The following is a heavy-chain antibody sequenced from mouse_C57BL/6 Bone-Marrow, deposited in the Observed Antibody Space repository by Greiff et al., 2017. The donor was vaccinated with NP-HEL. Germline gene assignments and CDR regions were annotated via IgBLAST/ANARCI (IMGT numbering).Heavy chain of an antibody. V-gene: IGHV1-26*01. CDR2: INPNNGGT. J-gene: IGHJ3*01. Sequence: VQLQQSGPELVKPGASVKISCKASGYTFTDYYMNWVKQSHGKSLEWIGDINPNNGGTSYNQKFKGKATLTVDKSSSTAYMELRSLTSEDSAVYYCAREEGNWAWFAYWGQGTLVTVSA. CDR1: GYTFTDYY. D-gene: IGHD4-1*01. CDR3: AREEGNWAWFAY.